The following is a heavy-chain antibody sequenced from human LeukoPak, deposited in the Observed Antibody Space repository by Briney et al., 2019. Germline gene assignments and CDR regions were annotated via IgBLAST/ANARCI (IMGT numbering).Heavy chain of an antibody. Sequence: GGSLRLSCAASGFTFSSYAMSWVRQAPGKGLEWVSVISGSGGSTYYADSVRGRFTISRDNAKNTLYLQMNSLRAEDTAVYYCARNPSTSMEFWGQGTLVTVSS. V-gene: IGHV3-23*01. CDR2: ISGSGGST. CDR3: ARNPSTSMEF. CDR1: GFTFSSYA. J-gene: IGHJ4*02. D-gene: IGHD5-18*01.